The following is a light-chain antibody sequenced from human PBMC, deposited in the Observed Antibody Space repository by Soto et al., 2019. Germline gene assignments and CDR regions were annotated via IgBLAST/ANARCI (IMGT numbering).Light chain of an antibody. CDR2: ANS. J-gene: IGLJ2*01. CDR1: SSNIGAGYD. CDR3: QSFDTSLNRV. Sequence: QSVLTQPPSVSGAPGQRVSISCTGSSSNIGAGYDVHWYKQLPGTAPKLLIYANSNRPSGVPDRFSGSKSGTSASLATTWLQADDEADYYCQSFDTSLNRVFGGGTKVTVL. V-gene: IGLV1-40*01.